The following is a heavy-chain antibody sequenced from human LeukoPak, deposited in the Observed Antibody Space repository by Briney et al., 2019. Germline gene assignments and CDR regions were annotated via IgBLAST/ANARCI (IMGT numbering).Heavy chain of an antibody. D-gene: IGHD6-25*01. CDR1: GSGFTFGNFA. CDR2: ISGSGYYT. CDR3: ARDRAAFDY. Sequence: PGGSLRLSCEASGSGFTFGNFAMSWVRQAPGKGLEWVSGISGSGYYTYYADSVKGRFTISRDNSKNTLSLQMDSLRAEDTAVYYCARDRAAFDYWGQGTLVTVSP. J-gene: IGHJ4*02. V-gene: IGHV3-23*01.